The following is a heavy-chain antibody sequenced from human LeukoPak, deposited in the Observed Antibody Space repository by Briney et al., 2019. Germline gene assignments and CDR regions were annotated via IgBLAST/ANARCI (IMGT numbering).Heavy chain of an antibody. D-gene: IGHD4-17*01. CDR1: GFTFSSDW. CDR3: VRDSSVTRMDV. CDR2: ITNDASST. J-gene: IGHJ6*04. Sequence: HAGGSLRLPCAASGFTFSSDWMHWVRHAPGEGLVWVSRITNDASSTSYADSVKGRFTISRDNAKNTLYLEMSSLRAEDTAVYYCVRDSSVTRMDVWGKGTTVTVSS. V-gene: IGHV3-74*01.